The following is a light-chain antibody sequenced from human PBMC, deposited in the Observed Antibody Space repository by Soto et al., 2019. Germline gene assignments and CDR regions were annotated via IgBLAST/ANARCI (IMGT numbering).Light chain of an antibody. V-gene: IGKV3-15*01. CDR1: QSVRTK. Sequence: VLTPSPDSLAVSPGEGATLSCRVSQSVRTKLAWYQQKAGQAPRLLIYGASTRATGIPDRFSGSGSGTEFTLTISSLQSEDFAVYYCQQYNSWPPITFGQGTRLEIK. J-gene: IGKJ5*01. CDR3: QQYNSWPPIT. CDR2: GAS.